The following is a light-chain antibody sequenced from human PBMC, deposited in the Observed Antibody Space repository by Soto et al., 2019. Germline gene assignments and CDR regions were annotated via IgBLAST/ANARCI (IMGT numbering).Light chain of an antibody. J-gene: IGKJ4*01. CDR2: GAS. V-gene: IGKV3-15*01. CDR3: QQYNNWPLT. Sequence: EIVMTQSTVTLSVSPGERATLSCRASQSVSTNLAWYQQKPGQAPRLLIYGASTRATDIPARFSGSGSGTEFTLTISSLQSEDFAVYYCQQYNNWPLTFGGGTKVDI. CDR1: QSVSTN.